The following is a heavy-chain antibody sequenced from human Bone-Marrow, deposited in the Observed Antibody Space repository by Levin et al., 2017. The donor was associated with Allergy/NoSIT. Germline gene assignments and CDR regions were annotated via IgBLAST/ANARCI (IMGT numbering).Heavy chain of an antibody. CDR2: ISPSSGNT. J-gene: IGHJ4*02. Sequence: GASVKVSCKASGYSFTDSYINWVRLAPGQGLEWMGRISPSSGNTKYAQKFQGRGTMTRDTSISTAYMELTSLNSDDTAFYYCATSPGFNYFDYWGQGTLVTVSS. CDR1: GYSFTDSY. D-gene: IGHD1-1*01. V-gene: IGHV1-2*06. CDR3: ATSPGFNYFDY.